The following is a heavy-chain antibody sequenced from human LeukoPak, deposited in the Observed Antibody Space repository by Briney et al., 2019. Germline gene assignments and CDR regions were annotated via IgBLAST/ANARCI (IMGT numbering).Heavy chain of an antibody. D-gene: IGHD5-12*01. CDR3: ARSLRPDYFDY. CDR2: IYYSGSP. CDR1: GGSISSYY. V-gene: IGHV4-59*01. Sequence: SETLSLXCTVSGGSISSYYWSWIRQPPGKGLEWFGYIYYSGSPNYNPSLKSRVTISVDTSKNQFSLKLSSVTAADTAVYYCARSLRPDYFDYWGQGTLVTVSS. J-gene: IGHJ4*02.